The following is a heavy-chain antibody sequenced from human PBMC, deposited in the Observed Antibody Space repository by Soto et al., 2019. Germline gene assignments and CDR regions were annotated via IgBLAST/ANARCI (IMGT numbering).Heavy chain of an antibody. V-gene: IGHV1-69*01. CDR2: IIPIIGPA. CDR1: GGTFTYYG. CDR3: ARDLGTTIAGPPRRETYGWLDP. J-gene: IGHJ5*02. Sequence: QVQLVQSGAEVKRPGSSVKLSCKASGGTFTYYGISWVRQAPGQGLEWMGGIIPIIGPATYAQKFQGRLTITADQSTSTGYMGVGRLGSEETALYYLARDLGTTIAGPPRRETYGWLDPWGQGTLVTVSS. D-gene: IGHD3-22*01.